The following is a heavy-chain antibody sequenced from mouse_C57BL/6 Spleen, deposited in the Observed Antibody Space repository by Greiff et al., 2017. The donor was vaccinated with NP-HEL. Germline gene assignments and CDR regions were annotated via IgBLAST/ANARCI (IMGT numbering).Heavy chain of an antibody. D-gene: IGHD2-4*01. CDR3: ARPFYYDYAGYFDV. CDR2: IDPANGNT. J-gene: IGHJ1*03. CDR1: GFTITNTY. Sequence: DVKLVESVAELVRPGASVKLSCTASGFTITNTYMHWVKQRPEQGLEWIGRIDPANGNTKYAPKFQGKATITADTSSNTAYLQLSSLTSEDTAIYYCARPFYYDYAGYFDVWGTGTTVTVSS. V-gene: IGHV14-3*01.